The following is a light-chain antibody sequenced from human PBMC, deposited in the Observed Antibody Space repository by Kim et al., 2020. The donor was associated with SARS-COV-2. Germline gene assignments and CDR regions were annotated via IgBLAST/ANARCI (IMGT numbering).Light chain of an antibody. V-gene: IGLV3-1*01. Sequence: SYELTQPPSVSVSPGQTASITCSGDKLGDKYVCWYQQKPGQSPVLVIYQVSKRPSGIPERFSGSNSGNTATLTISGTQAMDEADYYCQAWDSSVVFGGGTQLTVL. CDR2: QVS. CDR3: QAWDSSVV. CDR1: KLGDKY. J-gene: IGLJ2*01.